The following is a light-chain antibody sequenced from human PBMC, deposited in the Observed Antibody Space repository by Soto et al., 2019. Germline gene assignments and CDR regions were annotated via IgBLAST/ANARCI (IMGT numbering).Light chain of an antibody. J-gene: IGKJ1*01. Sequence: IVLMQSPDTLSLSPGERATLSCRASRSISTYLAWYQQKPGQAPRLLISGVSNRATGTPDRFSGSGSGTDFTLTISSLEPEDFAVFYCHQYGISPPTFGPGTKVDIK. V-gene: IGKV3-20*01. CDR3: HQYGISPPT. CDR2: GVS. CDR1: RSISTY.